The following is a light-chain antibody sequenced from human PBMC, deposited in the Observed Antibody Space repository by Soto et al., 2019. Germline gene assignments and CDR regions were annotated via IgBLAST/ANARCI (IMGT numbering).Light chain of an antibody. V-gene: IGKV3-20*01. J-gene: IGKJ2*02. Sequence: EIVLTQSPGTLSLSPGERATLSCRASQSVYTNYLAWYQQKPGQAPRLLIYGASMRATGIPDRFSGSGSGTDFTFTISRLEPDDFAVDYCQHSGSAPPACTLGKGNKRELK. CDR1: QSVYTNY. CDR3: QHSGSAPPACT. CDR2: GAS.